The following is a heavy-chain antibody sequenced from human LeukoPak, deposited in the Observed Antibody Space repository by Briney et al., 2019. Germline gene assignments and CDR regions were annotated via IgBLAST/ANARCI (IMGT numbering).Heavy chain of an antibody. D-gene: IGHD6-19*01. Sequence: SETLSLTCIVSGGSISSYYWSWIRQPAGKGLEWIGRIYIGGSTNYNPSLKSRVTISVDTSKNQFSLKLSSVTAADTAVYYCAREGYKENSSGWYFDLWGRGTLVTVSS. CDR1: GGSISSYY. CDR3: AREGYKENSSGWYFDL. CDR2: IYIGGST. J-gene: IGHJ2*01. V-gene: IGHV4-4*07.